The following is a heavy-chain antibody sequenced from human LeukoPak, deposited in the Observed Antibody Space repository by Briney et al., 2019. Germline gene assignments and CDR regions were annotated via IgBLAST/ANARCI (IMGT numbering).Heavy chain of an antibody. J-gene: IGHJ4*02. CDR2: IYLSGST. Sequence: SETLSLTCTVSGGSISSSSYYWGWIRQPPGKGLEWIGSIYLSGSTYYNPSLKSRVTISVDTSKNQFSLKLSSVTAADTAVYYCARTGEAAGFDYWGQGTLVTVSS. CDR1: GGSISSSSYY. CDR3: ARTGEAAGFDY. D-gene: IGHD6-13*01. V-gene: IGHV4-39*07.